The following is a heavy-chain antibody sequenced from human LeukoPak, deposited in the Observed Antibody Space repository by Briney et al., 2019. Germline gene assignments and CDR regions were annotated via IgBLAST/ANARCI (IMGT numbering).Heavy chain of an antibody. CDR3: ARGQRAAAGFDS. Sequence: GGSLRLSCAASAVTVSNNYMNWVRQAPGKGLEWVSVIYSGGSIYYADSVQGRFTISRDNSKNTLYLHMNSLRAEDTAVYYCARGQRAAAGFDSWGQGTLVTVSS. CDR1: AVTVSNNY. V-gene: IGHV3-53*01. CDR2: IYSGGSI. J-gene: IGHJ4*02. D-gene: IGHD6-13*01.